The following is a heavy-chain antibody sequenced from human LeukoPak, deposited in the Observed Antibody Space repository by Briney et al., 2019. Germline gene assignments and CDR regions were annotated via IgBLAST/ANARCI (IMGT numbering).Heavy chain of an antibody. CDR3: AKGPRTVRFGDRHKGIFDY. CDR2: ISGSGGRT. Sequence: GGSLRLSCEASGFTFSSYGMSWVRQAPGKGLEWVSDISGSGGRTYYVDSVKGRFTISRDNGKNMLYLQMNSLRAEDTAVYYCAKGPRTVRFGDRHKGIFDYWGQGTLVTVSS. J-gene: IGHJ4*02. CDR1: GFTFSSYG. V-gene: IGHV3-23*01. D-gene: IGHD3-10*01.